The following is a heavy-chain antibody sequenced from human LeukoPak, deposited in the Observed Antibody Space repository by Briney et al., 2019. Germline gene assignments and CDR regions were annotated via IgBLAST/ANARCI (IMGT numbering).Heavy chain of an antibody. D-gene: IGHD3-10*01. CDR2: ISYDGSNK. V-gene: IGHV3-30*18. CDR1: GFTFSSYG. CDR3: AKGDPLLWFGELYGMDV. Sequence: GGSLRLSCAASGFTFSSYGMHWVRQAPGKGLEWVAVISYDGSNKYYADSVKGRFTISRDNSKNTLYLQMNSLRAEDTAVYYCAKGDPLLWFGELYGMDVWGQGITVTVSS. J-gene: IGHJ6*02.